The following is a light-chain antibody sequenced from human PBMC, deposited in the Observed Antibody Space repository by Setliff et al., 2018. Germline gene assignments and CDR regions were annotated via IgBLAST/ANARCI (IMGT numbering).Light chain of an antibody. V-gene: IGLV2-8*01. CDR1: SSDVGAYNY. Sequence: QSVLTQPPSASGSPGQSVTISCTGTSSDVGAYNYVSWYQQHPGKAPKLIISNVSQRPSGVPDRFSGSKSGNTASLTISGLLAEDEADYYCCSYASSNNFLFGGGTKVTVL. J-gene: IGLJ2*01. CDR3: CSYASSNNFL. CDR2: NVS.